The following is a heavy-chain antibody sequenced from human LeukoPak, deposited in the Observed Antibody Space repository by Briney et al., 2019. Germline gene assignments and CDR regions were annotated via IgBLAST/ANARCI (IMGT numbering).Heavy chain of an antibody. J-gene: IGHJ4*02. CDR2: VKSDGTTT. Sequence: GGSLRLSCAASGFTFSNYWMHWVRQSPGKGLVWVSRVKSDGTTTSYADSVKGRFTISRDNAKNTLYLQMNSLRVEDTAVYYCVRVMPVAGSDSWGQGTLVTVSS. D-gene: IGHD6-19*01. V-gene: IGHV3-74*01. CDR1: GFTFSNYW. CDR3: VRVMPVAGSDS.